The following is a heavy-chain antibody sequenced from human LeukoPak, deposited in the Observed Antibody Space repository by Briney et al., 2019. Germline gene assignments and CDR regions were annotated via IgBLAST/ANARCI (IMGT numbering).Heavy chain of an antibody. J-gene: IGHJ3*02. Sequence: GGSLRLSCAASGFTFSSYSMNWVRQAPGKGLEWVSSISSSSSYIYYADSVKGRFTISGDNAKNSLYLQMSSLRAEDTAVYYCARETDNTWAYAFDIWGQGTMVTVSS. V-gene: IGHV3-21*01. CDR1: GFTFSSYS. CDR2: ISSSSSYI. D-gene: IGHD1-14*01. CDR3: ARETDNTWAYAFDI.